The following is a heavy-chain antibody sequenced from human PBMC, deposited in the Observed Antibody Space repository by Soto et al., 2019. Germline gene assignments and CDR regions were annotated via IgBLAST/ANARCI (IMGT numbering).Heavy chain of an antibody. J-gene: IGHJ4*02. CDR3: ARRFGY. CDR1: GFTFSDYG. V-gene: IGHV3-48*02. CDR2: ISSSGDTI. Sequence: GGSLRLSCAASGFTFSDYGMNWVRQAPGKGLEWVSYISSSGDTIYYADSVKGRFTISRDNAKNSLYLQMNSLGDEDTAVYYCARRFGYWGQGTLVTVSS.